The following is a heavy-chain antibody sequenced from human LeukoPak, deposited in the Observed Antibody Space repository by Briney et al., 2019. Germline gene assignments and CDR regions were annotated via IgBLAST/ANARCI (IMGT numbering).Heavy chain of an antibody. V-gene: IGHV4-38-2*01. CDR3: ARPVVPYYFDY. Sequence: SETLSLTCAVSGYSISSGYYWGWLRQPPGKGLEWIGSMYHRGSTYYNLSLKSRVTISVDTSKNQFSLKLSSVTAADTAVYYCARPVVPYYFDYWGQGTLVTVSS. D-gene: IGHD2-2*01. CDR1: GYSISSGYY. CDR2: MYHRGST. J-gene: IGHJ4*02.